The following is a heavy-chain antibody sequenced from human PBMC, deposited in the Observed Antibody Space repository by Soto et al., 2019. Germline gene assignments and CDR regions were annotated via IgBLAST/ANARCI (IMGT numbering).Heavy chain of an antibody. CDR1: GFTFSSYG. CDR2: IWYDGSNK. V-gene: IGHV3-33*01. J-gene: IGHJ4*02. CDR3: ARDLTSQGRIQHCYDY. D-gene: IGHD5-18*01. Sequence: QVQLVESGGGVVQSGRSLRLSCAASGFTFSSYGMHWVRQAPGKGLEWVAVIWYDGSNKYYADSVKGRFTISRDNSKKTLYLQMNGLRAEDRAGYYCARDLTSQGRIQHCYDYWGQGTLVTVSS.